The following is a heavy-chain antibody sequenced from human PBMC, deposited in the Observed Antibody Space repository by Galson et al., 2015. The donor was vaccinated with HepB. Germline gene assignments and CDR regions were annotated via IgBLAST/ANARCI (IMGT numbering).Heavy chain of an antibody. CDR2: IAWTTDVT. CDR3: AKAYYDSWGGNYAHYFDY. J-gene: IGHJ4*02. Sequence: SLRLSCAASGFTFDDFVMHWVRQVPGKGLEWVSGIAWTTDVTGYADSVKGRFTISRDNAKRSLYLQMNSLRAEDTAVYYCAKAYYDSWGGNYAHYFDYWGQGTPVTVSS. D-gene: IGHD3-3*01. V-gene: IGHV3-9*01. CDR1: GFTFDDFV.